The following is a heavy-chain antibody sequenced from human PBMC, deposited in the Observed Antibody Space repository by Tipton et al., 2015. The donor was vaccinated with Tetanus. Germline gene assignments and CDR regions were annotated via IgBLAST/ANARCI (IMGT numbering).Heavy chain of an antibody. D-gene: IGHD2-21*02. CDR3: ARGMAEASNCGGDCYSDY. Sequence: SLRLSCAASGFTFSNYWLSWVRQAPGKGLEWVANINQDGSDKYYVDSAKGRFTISRDNSEKNLYLQMNSLRAEDTAVYYCARGMAEASNCGGDCYSDYWGQGTLVTVSS. V-gene: IGHV3-7*04. CDR2: INQDGSDK. CDR1: GFTFSNYW. J-gene: IGHJ4*02.